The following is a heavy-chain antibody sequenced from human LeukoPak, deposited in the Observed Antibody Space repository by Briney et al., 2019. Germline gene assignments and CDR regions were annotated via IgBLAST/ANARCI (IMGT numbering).Heavy chain of an antibody. Sequence: SETLSLTCTVSGGSISSSSYYWGWIRQPPGQGLEWIGSIYYSGSTYYNPSLKSRVTISVDASKNQFSLKLSSVTAADTAVYYCARQRYSSGWYGRGWFDPWGQGTLVTVSS. D-gene: IGHD6-19*01. J-gene: IGHJ5*02. CDR2: IYYSGST. CDR3: ARQRYSSGWYGRGWFDP. V-gene: IGHV4-39*01. CDR1: GGSISSSSYY.